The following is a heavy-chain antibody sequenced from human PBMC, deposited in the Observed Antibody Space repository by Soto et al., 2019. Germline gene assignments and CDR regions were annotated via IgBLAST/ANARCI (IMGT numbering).Heavy chain of an antibody. CDR1: CGSFSGYY. V-gene: IGHV4-34*01. D-gene: IGHD2-2*03. Sequence: SETLSLTCAVYCGSFSGYYWSWIRQPPGKGLEWIGEINHSGSTNYNPSLKIRVTISVDTXKNQFSLKLSSVTAADTAVYYCARGGYCSSTICKRGYYYYYDMDVWGQGPTVTVS. CDR3: ARGGYCSSTICKRGYYYYYDMDV. CDR2: INHSGST. J-gene: IGHJ6*02.